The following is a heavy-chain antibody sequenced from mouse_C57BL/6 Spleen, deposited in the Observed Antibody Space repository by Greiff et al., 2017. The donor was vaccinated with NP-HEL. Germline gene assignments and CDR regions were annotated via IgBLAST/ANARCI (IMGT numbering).Heavy chain of an antibody. CDR3: ARDSSGLPWFAY. D-gene: IGHD3-2*02. V-gene: IGHV1-22*01. CDR2: INPNNGGT. CDR1: GYTFTDYN. J-gene: IGHJ3*01. Sequence: EVQLQQSGPELVKPGASVKMSCKASGYTFTDYNMHWVKQSHGKSLEWIGIINPNNGGTSYNQKFKGKATLTVNKSSSTAYMELRSLTSEDSAVYYCARDSSGLPWFAYWGQGTLVTVSA.